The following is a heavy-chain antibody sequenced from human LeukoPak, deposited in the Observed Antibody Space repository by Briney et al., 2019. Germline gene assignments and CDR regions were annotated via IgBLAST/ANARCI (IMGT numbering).Heavy chain of an antibody. CDR3: AAGVGWLIHY. V-gene: IGHV3-7*03. J-gene: IGHJ4*02. Sequence: PGGSLKLSCAASGFSFSNYWMSGVRQAPGKGLEWVTNIEGDGSERNYMDSVKGRFTISRDNAKNSLHLQMNSLRAEDTAVYYCAAGVGWLIHYWGQGTLVTVSS. CDR1: GFSFSNYW. CDR2: IEGDGSER. D-gene: IGHD6-19*01.